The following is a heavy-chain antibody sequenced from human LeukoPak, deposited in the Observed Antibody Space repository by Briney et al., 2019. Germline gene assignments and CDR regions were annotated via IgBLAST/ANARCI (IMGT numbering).Heavy chain of an antibody. V-gene: IGHV4-59*01. Sequence: PSETLSLTCTVSGGSITNYYWSWIRQPPGKGLEWIGYIHYSGSTNNNPSLKSRVTISTDTSRNQFSLKLSSVTAADTAVYYCARGPGCSSSSCYVRGDNWFDPWGQGTLVIVSS. CDR1: GGSITNYY. CDR2: IHYSGST. CDR3: ARGPGCSSSSCYVRGDNWFDP. D-gene: IGHD2-2*01. J-gene: IGHJ5*02.